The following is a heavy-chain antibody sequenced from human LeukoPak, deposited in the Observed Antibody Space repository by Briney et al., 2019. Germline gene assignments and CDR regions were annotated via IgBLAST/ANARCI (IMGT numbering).Heavy chain of an antibody. CDR3: ARDLGVTTKDPFEY. V-gene: IGHV1-18*01. Sequence: VASVKVSCKASGYTFTSYGISWVRQAPGQGLEWMGWISAYNGNTNYAQKFQGRVTMTADTSTSTTYMELRSLRSDDTAVYYCARDLGVTTKDPFEYWGQGTLVTVPS. J-gene: IGHJ4*02. D-gene: IGHD4-11*01. CDR1: GYTFTSYG. CDR2: ISAYNGNT.